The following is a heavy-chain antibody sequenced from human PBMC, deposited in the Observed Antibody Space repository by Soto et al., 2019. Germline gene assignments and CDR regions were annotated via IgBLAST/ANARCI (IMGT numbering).Heavy chain of an antibody. CDR2: TRSNGEYT. V-gene: IGHV3-23*01. CDR3: AKGPYSGSYWFDP. Sequence: GGSLRLSCAGSGFTFSNYAMTWVRQAPGKGLEWVSTTRSNGEYTYYADSVKGRFTVSRDNSQNALFLEMSSLRAEDTAVYYCAKGPYSGSYWFDPWGQGTLVTVSS. D-gene: IGHD1-26*01. J-gene: IGHJ5*02. CDR1: GFTFSNYA.